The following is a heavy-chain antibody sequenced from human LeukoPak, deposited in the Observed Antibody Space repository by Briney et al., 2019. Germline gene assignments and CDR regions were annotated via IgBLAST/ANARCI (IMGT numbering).Heavy chain of an antibody. CDR2: ITGSGGIT. V-gene: IGHV3-23*01. CDR1: GFTFSNYA. Sequence: GASLRLSCVASGFTFSNYAMSWVRQAPGKGLEWVSPITGSGGITYYADSVKGRFTISRDNSKNTLYLQMNSLRAEDTAVYYCAKWGDYDVLTGYYDPDYWGQGTLVTVSS. J-gene: IGHJ4*02. CDR3: AKWGDYDVLTGYYDPDY. D-gene: IGHD3-9*01.